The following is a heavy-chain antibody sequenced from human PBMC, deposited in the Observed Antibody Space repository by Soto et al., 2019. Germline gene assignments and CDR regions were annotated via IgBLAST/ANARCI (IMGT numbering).Heavy chain of an antibody. CDR2: MNPNTGNT. D-gene: IGHD3-3*01. CDR1: GYTFISFD. CDR3: ARRKEWSGPYYLDS. J-gene: IGHJ4*02. Sequence: QVQLVQSGAEVKKPGASVRVSCQASGYTFISFDINWVRQATGQGLEWMGWMNPNTGNTGYEQKFQGRVTMTRNTSIGTAYMELSSLTSEDTAVYYCARRKEWSGPYYLDSWGQGTLVTVSS. V-gene: IGHV1-8*01.